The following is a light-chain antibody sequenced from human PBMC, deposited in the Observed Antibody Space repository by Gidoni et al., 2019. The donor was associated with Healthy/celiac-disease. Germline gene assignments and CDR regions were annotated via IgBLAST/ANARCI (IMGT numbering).Light chain of an antibody. V-gene: IGLV2-23*02. CDR2: EVR. CDR3: CSYAGSSTFVV. J-gene: IGLJ2*01. Sequence: QSSLTQTASVSGSPGQSITISCTGTSSDVGSYNLVSWYQQHPGKAPKLMIYEVRKRPSGVSNRVSGSQSGNTASLTISGLQAEDEADYYCCSYAGSSTFVVFGGGTKLTVL. CDR1: SSDVGSYNL.